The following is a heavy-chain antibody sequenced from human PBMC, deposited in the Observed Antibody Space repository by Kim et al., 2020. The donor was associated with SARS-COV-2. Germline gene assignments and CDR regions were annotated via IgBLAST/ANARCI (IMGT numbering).Heavy chain of an antibody. J-gene: IGHJ4*02. CDR3: ARDGILSYTSSWDY. Sequence: GGSLRLSCGVYGFTFRSYWMSWVRQAPGKGLEWVANIKEDGSVKQYVDSVKGRFTISRDNARNSLYLQMNSLRVDDTAVYYCARDGILSYTSSWDYWGPGSRVTVSS. D-gene: IGHD6-13*01. V-gene: IGHV3-7*03. CDR2: IKEDGSVK. CDR1: GFTFRSYW.